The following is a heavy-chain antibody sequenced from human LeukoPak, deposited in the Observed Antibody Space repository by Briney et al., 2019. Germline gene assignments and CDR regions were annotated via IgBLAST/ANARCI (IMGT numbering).Heavy chain of an antibody. J-gene: IGHJ4*02. CDR3: ARLSWGYCSSTSCHIAH. V-gene: IGHV4-59*01. CDR1: GGSISSYY. Sequence: SETLSLTCTVSGGSISSYYWSWIRQPPGKGLEWIGYIYYSGSTNYNPSLKSRVTISVDTSKNQFSLKLSSVTAADTAVYYCARLSWGYCSSTSCHIAHWGQGTLVTVSS. D-gene: IGHD2-2*01. CDR2: IYYSGST.